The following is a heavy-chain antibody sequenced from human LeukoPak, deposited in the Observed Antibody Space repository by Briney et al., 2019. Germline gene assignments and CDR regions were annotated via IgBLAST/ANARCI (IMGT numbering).Heavy chain of an antibody. V-gene: IGHV4-39*01. CDR2: IYYSGST. D-gene: IGHD3-10*01. CDR1: GGSISSSYY. CDR3: ASRAGTMVRGVIIAGWFDP. Sequence: SETLSLTCTVSGGSISSSYYWGWIRQPPGKGLEWIGSIYYSGSTYYNPSLKSRVTISVDTSKNQFSLKLSSVTAADTAVYYCASRAGTMVRGVIIAGWFDPWGQGTLVTVSS. J-gene: IGHJ5*02.